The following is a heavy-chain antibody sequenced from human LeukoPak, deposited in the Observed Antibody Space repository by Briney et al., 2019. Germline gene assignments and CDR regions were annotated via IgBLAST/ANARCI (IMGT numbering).Heavy chain of an antibody. CDR2: ISSSSSYI. V-gene: IGHV3-21*01. D-gene: IGHD5-18*01. J-gene: IGHJ4*02. CDR1: GFTFSSYS. Sequence: GGSLRLSCAASGFTFSSYSMNWVRQAPGKGLEWVSSISSSSSYIYYADSVKGRFTISRDNAKNSLYLQMNSLRAEDTAVCYCAREDGYGYSTHFDYWGQGTLVTVSS. CDR3: AREDGYGYSTHFDY.